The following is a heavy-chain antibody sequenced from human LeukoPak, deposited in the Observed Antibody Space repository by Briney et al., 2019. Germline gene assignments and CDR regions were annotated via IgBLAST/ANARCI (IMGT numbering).Heavy chain of an antibody. Sequence: SVKVSCKASGGTFSSYAISWVRQAPGQGLEWMGGIIPIFGTANYAQKFQGRVTITTDESTSTAYMELSSLRSEDTAVYYCARDTGAYRGGDCYQGYFDYWGQGTLVTVSS. J-gene: IGHJ4*02. D-gene: IGHD2-21*02. CDR2: IIPIFGTA. CDR3: ARDTGAYRGGDCYQGYFDY. CDR1: GGTFSSYA. V-gene: IGHV1-69*05.